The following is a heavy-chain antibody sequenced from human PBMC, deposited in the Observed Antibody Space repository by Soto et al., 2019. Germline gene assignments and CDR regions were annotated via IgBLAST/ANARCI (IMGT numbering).Heavy chain of an antibody. V-gene: IGHV3-7*04. CDR2: LNQDGSEK. D-gene: IGHD3-3*01. Sequence: GGSLRLSCAASGFSFSSFWMSWVRQGPGKGLEWVANLNQDGSEKYYADSLKGRFTISRDNTQNSVYLHVNSLRAEDTAVYYCARDLRRGYYWGQGTTVTVSS. CDR1: GFSFSSFW. CDR3: ARDLRRGYY. J-gene: IGHJ4*02.